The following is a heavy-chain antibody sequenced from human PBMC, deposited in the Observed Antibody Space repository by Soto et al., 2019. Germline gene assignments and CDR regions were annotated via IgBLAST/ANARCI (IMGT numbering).Heavy chain of an antibody. CDR3: ARVVRYFDTPYGMDV. D-gene: IGHD3-9*01. CDR1: GFTFSSYA. J-gene: IGHJ6*02. CDR2: IGGSGGNT. Sequence: EVRLLESGEGLVQPGGSLKLSCAASGFTFSSYAMSWVRQAPGKGLEWVSSIGGSGGNTYYADSVKGRFTISRDNSKNTLFLQMNRLRAEDTAEYYCARVVRYFDTPYGMDVWGHGTKVTVSS. V-gene: IGHV3-23*01.